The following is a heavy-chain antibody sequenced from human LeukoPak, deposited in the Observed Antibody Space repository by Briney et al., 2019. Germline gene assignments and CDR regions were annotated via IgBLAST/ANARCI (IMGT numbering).Heavy chain of an antibody. CDR2: ISWNSGSI. V-gene: IGHV3-9*01. D-gene: IGHD2-2*02. CDR3: AKDIYQLLYFGWFDP. J-gene: IGHJ5*02. CDR1: GFTFDDYA. Sequence: GRSLRLSCAASGFTFDDYAMHWVRQAPGKGLEWVSGISWNSGSIGYADSVKGRFTISRDNAKNSLYLQMNSLRAEDTALYYCAKDIYQLLYFGWFDPWGQGTLVTVSS.